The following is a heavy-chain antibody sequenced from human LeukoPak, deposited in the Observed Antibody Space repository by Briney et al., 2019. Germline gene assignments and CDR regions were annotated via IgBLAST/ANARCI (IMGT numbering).Heavy chain of an antibody. CDR3: ASYGTDYGDSHFDY. J-gene: IGHJ4*02. Sequence: ASVKVSCKASGYIFSTSTMHWVRQAPGQRLEWMGWINAGNGDTKYSQKLQGRVTITRDTSASTAYMELSSLRSEDTAVYYCASYGTDYGDSHFDYWGQGTLVTVSS. CDR1: GYIFSTST. V-gene: IGHV1-3*01. D-gene: IGHD4-17*01. CDR2: INAGNGDT.